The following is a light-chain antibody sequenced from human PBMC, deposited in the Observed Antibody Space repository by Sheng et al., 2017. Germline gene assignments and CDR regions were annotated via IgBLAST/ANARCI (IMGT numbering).Light chain of an antibody. CDR2: EVT. CDR1: SSDIGGYNY. Sequence: QSALTQPPSASGSPGQSVTISCTGTSSDIGGYNYVSWYQQHPGKAPKVMIYEVTKRPSGVPGRFSGSKSGNTASLTVSGLQAEDEADYYCSSYVGTTNVIFGGGTTLTVL. J-gene: IGLJ2*01. V-gene: IGLV2-8*01. CDR3: SSYVGTTNVI.